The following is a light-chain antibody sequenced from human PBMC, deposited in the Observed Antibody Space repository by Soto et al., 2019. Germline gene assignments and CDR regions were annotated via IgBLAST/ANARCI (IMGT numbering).Light chain of an antibody. CDR2: AAS. CDR1: QDISSW. J-gene: IGKJ4*01. V-gene: IGKV1D-12*01. CDR3: QQADSFPLT. Sequence: DIQMTQSPSSVSASVGDRVIITCRASQDISSWLAWYQQKAGEAPKLLIFAASRLHSGVPSRFSGSVSGTDFTLTITNLQPEDFATYYCQQADSFPLTFGGGTKGEIK.